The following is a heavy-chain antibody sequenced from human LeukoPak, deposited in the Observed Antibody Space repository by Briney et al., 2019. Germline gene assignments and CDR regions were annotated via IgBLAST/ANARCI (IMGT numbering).Heavy chain of an antibody. CDR3: ASQDYYDSSGYGDY. J-gene: IGHJ4*02. CDR2: IYYSGST. CDR1: GGSISSSSYY. V-gene: IGHV4-39*01. D-gene: IGHD3-22*01. Sequence: SETLSLTCTVSGGSISSSSYYWGWIRQPPGKGLEWIGSIYYSGSTYYNPSLKSRVTISVDTSKNQFSLKLSSVTAADTAAYYCASQDYYDSSGYGDYWGQGTLVTVSS.